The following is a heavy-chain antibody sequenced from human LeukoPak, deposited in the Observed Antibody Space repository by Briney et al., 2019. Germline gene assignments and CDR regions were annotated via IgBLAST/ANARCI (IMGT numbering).Heavy chain of an antibody. V-gene: IGHV1-8*01. Sequence: PWASVKVSCKASGYTFTSYDINWVRQATGQGLEWMGWMNPNSGITGYAQKFQGRVTMTRNTSISTAYMELSSLRSEDTAVYYCASGQGGCYDFWSGYYRWYYYYGMDVWGQGTTVIVSS. J-gene: IGHJ6*02. CDR3: ASGQGGCYDFWSGYYRWYYYYGMDV. D-gene: IGHD3-3*01. CDR2: MNPNSGIT. CDR1: GYTFTSYD.